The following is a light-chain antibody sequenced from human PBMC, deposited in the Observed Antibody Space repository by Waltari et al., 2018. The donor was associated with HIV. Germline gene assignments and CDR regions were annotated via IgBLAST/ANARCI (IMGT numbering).Light chain of an antibody. CDR1: QDILTW. J-gene: IGKJ1*01. V-gene: IGKV1-5*03. CDR2: RAS. CDR3: QQYNTYPWT. Sequence: DIHMTQSPSTLSASIGDRVTLTCRASQDILTWLAWYQQKPGKAPKLLIYRASVLQTGVPSSFSGNGSGTEFTLTISSLQPDDFGTYYCQQYNTYPWTFGQGTKVEVK.